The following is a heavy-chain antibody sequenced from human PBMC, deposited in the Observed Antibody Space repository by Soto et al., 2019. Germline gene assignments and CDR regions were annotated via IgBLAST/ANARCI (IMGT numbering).Heavy chain of an antibody. Sequence: QVQLVESGGGVVQPESSQSLACTASKLTFASYVMHWVRQAPGEGLEWVALISFDGTNKYYADSVKGRFTISRDNSKNTMYLQMNSLRPEDTAVYYCAREMIPMIMGGMSAMDVWGQGTTVTVS. CDR3: AREMIPMIMGGMSAMDV. CDR2: ISFDGTNK. V-gene: IGHV3-30*04. CDR1: KLTFASYV. J-gene: IGHJ6*02. D-gene: IGHD3-22*01.